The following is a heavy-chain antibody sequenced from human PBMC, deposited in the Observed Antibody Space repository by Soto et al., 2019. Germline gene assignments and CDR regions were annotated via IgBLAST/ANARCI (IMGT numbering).Heavy chain of an antibody. J-gene: IGHJ4*02. D-gene: IGHD5-12*01. CDR2: ISSSSSTI. V-gene: IGHV3-48*01. Sequence: EVQLVESGGGLVQPGGSLRLSCAASGFTFSSYSMNWVRQAPGKGLEWVSYISSSSSTIYYADSVKGRFTISRDNAKNSLYLQMNSLRAEDTAVYYCARDGHSGYDFFVASSKDYWGQGTLVTVSA. CDR3: ARDGHSGYDFFVASSKDY. CDR1: GFTFSSYS.